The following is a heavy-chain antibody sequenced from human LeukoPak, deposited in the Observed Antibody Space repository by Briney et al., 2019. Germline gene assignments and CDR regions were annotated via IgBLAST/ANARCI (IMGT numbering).Heavy chain of an antibody. Sequence: ASVKVSCKASGYTFTSYDINWVRQATGQGLEWMGWMNPNSGNTGYAQKFQGRVTMTRNTSISTAYMELSSLRSEDTAVYYCARRIAGGVNRGKWFDPWGQGTLVTVSS. CDR2: MNPNSGNT. J-gene: IGHJ5*02. CDR1: GYTFTSYD. V-gene: IGHV1-8*01. CDR3: ARRIAGGVNRGKWFDP. D-gene: IGHD3-16*01.